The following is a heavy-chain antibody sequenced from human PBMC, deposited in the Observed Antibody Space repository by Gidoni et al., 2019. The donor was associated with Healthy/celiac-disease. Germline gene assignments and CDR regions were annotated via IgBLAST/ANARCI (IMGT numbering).Heavy chain of an antibody. CDR1: GFTFSSYA. J-gene: IGHJ4*02. Sequence: EVQLLESGGGLVQPVGSLRLSCAASGFTFSSYAMSWVRQAPGKGLEWVSAISGSGGSTYYADSVKGRFTISRDNSKNTLYLQMNSLRAEDTAVYYCAKDFYGSGSYGIDYWGQGTLVTVSS. CDR2: ISGSGGST. D-gene: IGHD3-10*01. CDR3: AKDFYGSGSYGIDY. V-gene: IGHV3-23*01.